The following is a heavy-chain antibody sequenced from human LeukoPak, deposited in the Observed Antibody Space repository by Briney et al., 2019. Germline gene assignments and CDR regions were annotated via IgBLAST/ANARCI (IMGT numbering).Heavy chain of an antibody. J-gene: IGHJ6*03. D-gene: IGHD6-19*01. V-gene: IGHV3-66*01. Sequence: PGGSLRLSCAASGFTFSSYGMSWVRQAPGKGLEWVSVIYSGGTTYYADSVKGRFTISRDNSKNTLYLQMNSLRAEDTAVYYCARVMDDSSGWIGDYYYMDVWGKGTAVTVSS. CDR3: ARVMDDSSGWIGDYYYMDV. CDR2: IYSGGTT. CDR1: GFTFSSYG.